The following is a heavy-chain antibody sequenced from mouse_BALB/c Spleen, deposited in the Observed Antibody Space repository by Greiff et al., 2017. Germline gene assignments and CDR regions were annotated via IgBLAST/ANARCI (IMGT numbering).Heavy chain of an antibody. CDR3: ARNGIYYYGSSPHAMDY. D-gene: IGHD1-1*01. V-gene: IGHV2-6-4*01. Sequence: LVAPSQSLSITCTVSGFSLSRYSVHWVRQPPGKGLEWLGMIWGGGSTDYNSALKSRLSISKDNSKSQVFLKMNSLQTDDTAMYYCARNGIYYYGSSPHAMDYWGQGTSVTVSS. CDR1: GFSLSRYS. J-gene: IGHJ4*01. CDR2: IWGGGST.